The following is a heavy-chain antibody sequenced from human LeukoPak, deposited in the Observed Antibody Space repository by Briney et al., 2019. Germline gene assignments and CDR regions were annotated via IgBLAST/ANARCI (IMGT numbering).Heavy chain of an antibody. CDR2: VYYGGTT. CDR1: GDSISNTNYY. J-gene: IGHJ4*02. V-gene: IGHV4-39*01. D-gene: IGHD2-15*01. CDR3: ARTSPRAATFDY. Sequence: PSATLSLTCTVSGDSISNTNYYWDWVRQPPGKGLEWIGNVYYGGTTYYTPSLKSRVTISVDSSKNQFSLKLRSVTAADTGVYYCARTSPRAATFDYWGQGTLVTVSS.